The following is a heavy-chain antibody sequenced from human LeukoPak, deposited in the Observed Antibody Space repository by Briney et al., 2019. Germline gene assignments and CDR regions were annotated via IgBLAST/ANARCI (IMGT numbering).Heavy chain of an antibody. CDR3: AKCSGGSCYGLDY. Sequence: GRSLRLSCAASGFTFSSYGMHWVRQAPGKGLEWVAVISYDGSNKYYADSVKGRFTISRDNSKNTLYLQMNSLRAEDTAVYYCAKCSGGSCYGLDYWGQGTLVTVSP. J-gene: IGHJ4*02. D-gene: IGHD2-15*01. V-gene: IGHV3-30*18. CDR2: ISYDGSNK. CDR1: GFTFSSYG.